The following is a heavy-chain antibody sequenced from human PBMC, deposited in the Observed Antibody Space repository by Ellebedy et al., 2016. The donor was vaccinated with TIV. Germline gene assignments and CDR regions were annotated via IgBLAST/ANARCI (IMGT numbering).Heavy chain of an antibody. Sequence: GESLKISXAASGFTFRSYAMHWVRQAPGKGLEWVSSISGTGISTYYADSVKGRFTISRDNSKSTLFLHLKSLRAEDTAVYYCAKDMGDYYASGTFDYWGQGTLVTVSS. D-gene: IGHD3-10*01. CDR3: AKDMGDYYASGTFDY. CDR2: ISGTGIST. J-gene: IGHJ4*02. CDR1: GFTFRSYA. V-gene: IGHV3-23*01.